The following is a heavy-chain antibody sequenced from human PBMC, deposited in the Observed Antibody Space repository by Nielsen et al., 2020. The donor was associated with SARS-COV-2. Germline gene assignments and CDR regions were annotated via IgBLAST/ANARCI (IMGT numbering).Heavy chain of an antibody. V-gene: IGHV3-33*01. CDR3: ARGYYDILYAFDI. J-gene: IGHJ3*02. D-gene: IGHD3-9*01. Sequence: GESLKISCAASGFTFSSYGMHWVRQAPGKGLEWVAVIWYDGRNKYYADSVKGRFTISRDNSKNTLYLQMNSLRAEDTAVYYCARGYYDILYAFDIWGQGTMVTVSS. CDR1: GFTFSSYG. CDR2: IWYDGRNK.